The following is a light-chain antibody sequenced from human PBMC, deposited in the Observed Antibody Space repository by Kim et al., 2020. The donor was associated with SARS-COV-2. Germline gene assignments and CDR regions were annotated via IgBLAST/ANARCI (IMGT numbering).Light chain of an antibody. CDR1: QRVCNS. V-gene: IGKV3-11*01. Sequence: SIAPVERATLPRMDRQRVCNSLAWNQQKPGQTPRLLIYDASNRATDIPARFKGSGSGTDFTLTISSLEPEDFAIYYCQQRGNLITFGRGTRLEIK. CDR3: QQRGNLIT. CDR2: DAS. J-gene: IGKJ5*01.